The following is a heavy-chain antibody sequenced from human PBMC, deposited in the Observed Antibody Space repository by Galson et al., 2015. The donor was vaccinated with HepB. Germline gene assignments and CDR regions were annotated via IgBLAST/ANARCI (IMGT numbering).Heavy chain of an antibody. CDR3: ARLSINWQNWFDP. J-gene: IGHJ5*02. CDR2: IYPDDSDT. D-gene: IGHD6-13*01. Sequence: QSGAEVKKPGDSLRISCQGSGYRFTSYWIGWVRQMPGKGLEWMGVIYPDDSDTRYSPSFQGQVTISVDKSISTAYLQWSNLKASDTAMYYCARLSINWQNWFDPWGQGTLVTVSS. CDR1: GYRFTSYW. V-gene: IGHV5-51*01.